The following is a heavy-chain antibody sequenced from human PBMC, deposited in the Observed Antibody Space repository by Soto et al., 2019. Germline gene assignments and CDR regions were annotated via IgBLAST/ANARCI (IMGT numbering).Heavy chain of an antibody. J-gene: IGHJ1*01. CDR3: ARGRTAFTSAYFQH. D-gene: IGHD5-18*01. V-gene: IGHV4-34*01. CDR2: INHSGST. Sequence: QVQLQQWGAGLLKPSETLSLTCAVYGGSFSGYYWSWIRQPPGKGLEWIGEINHSGSTNYNPSLKRRVTISVDTSKNQFSLKLSAVTAADTAVYYCARGRTAFTSAYFQHWGQGTLVTVSS. CDR1: GGSFSGYY.